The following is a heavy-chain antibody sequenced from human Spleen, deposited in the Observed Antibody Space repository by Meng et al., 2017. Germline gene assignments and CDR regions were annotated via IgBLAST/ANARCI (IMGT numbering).Heavy chain of an antibody. D-gene: IGHD3-22*01. J-gene: IGHJ4*02. CDR2: VYYSGAT. V-gene: IGHV4-59*01. CDR1: GGSIIYYY. Sequence: SETLSLTCNVSGGSIIYYYWSWIRQPPGKGLEWIGYVYYSGATKYNPSLKSRVTISVDTSKNQFSLNLSPVTAADTAVYYCARDYSSGDFRHFDHWGQGTLVTVSS. CDR3: ARDYSSGDFRHFDH.